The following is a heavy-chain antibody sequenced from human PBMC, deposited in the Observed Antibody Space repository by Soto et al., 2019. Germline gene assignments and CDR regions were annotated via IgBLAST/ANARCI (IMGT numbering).Heavy chain of an antibody. Sequence: KSSETLSLTCTVSGGSINSGDYYWSWIRQPPGKGLEWIGYIYYSGSTYYNPSLKSRVTISVDTSKNQFSLKLSSVTAADTAVYYCGRVWGYCTTGVCYTAFDIWGQGTMVTVSS. CDR1: GGSINSGDYY. CDR3: GRVWGYCTTGVCYTAFDI. J-gene: IGHJ3*02. D-gene: IGHD2-8*01. V-gene: IGHV4-30-4*01. CDR2: IYYSGST.